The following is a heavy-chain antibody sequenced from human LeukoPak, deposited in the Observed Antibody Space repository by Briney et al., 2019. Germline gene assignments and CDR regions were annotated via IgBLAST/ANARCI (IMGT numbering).Heavy chain of an antibody. Sequence: PGGSLRLSCAASGFTFSSYGMHWVRQAPGKGLEWVSAISGNGFSTYYADSVKGRFTISRDNSKNTLYLQMNSLRAEDTAVYYCARDDLNSVGYLYYYYYYMDVWGKGTTVTVSS. CDR3: ARDDLNSVGYLYYYYYYMDV. V-gene: IGHV3-23*01. D-gene: IGHD3-22*01. J-gene: IGHJ6*03. CDR2: ISGNGFST. CDR1: GFTFSSYG.